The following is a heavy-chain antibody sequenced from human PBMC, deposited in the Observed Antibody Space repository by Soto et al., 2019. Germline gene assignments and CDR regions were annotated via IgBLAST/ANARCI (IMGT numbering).Heavy chain of an antibody. CDR3: AKDIRLGSGYPGGAFDI. Sequence: GGSLRLSCAASGFTFSSYAMSWVRQAPGKGLEWVSAISGSGGSTYYADSVKGRFTISRDNSKNTLYLQMNSLRAEDTAVYYCAKDIRLGSGYPGGAFDIWGQGTMVTVSS. V-gene: IGHV3-23*01. J-gene: IGHJ3*02. D-gene: IGHD3-22*01. CDR1: GFTFSSYA. CDR2: ISGSGGST.